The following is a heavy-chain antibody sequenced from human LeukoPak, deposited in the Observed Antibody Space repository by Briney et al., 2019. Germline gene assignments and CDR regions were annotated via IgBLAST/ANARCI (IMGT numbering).Heavy chain of an antibody. V-gene: IGHV1-8*01. Sequence: ASVKVSCTASGYTFTSYEIAWVRQATGQGLEWMGWMNPKSGNTGYVQKFQGRVTMTRNTSISTAYMELSSLRSEDTAVYYCARAKTIAAIYNWFDPWGQGTLVTVSS. J-gene: IGHJ5*02. CDR2: MNPKSGNT. CDR3: ARAKTIAAIYNWFDP. D-gene: IGHD6-6*01. CDR1: GYTFTSYE.